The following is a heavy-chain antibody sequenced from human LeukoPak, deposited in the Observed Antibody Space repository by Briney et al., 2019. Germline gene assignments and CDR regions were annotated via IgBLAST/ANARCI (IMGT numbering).Heavy chain of an antibody. CDR2: ISYDGSNK. CDR3: AKEPLRPQAGIFDY. V-gene: IGHV3-30*18. Sequence: GGSLRLSCAASGFIFSNYGMHWVRQAPGKGLEWVALISYDGSNKYYADSVKGRFTVSRDNSKNTVYLQMNSLRGEDTAVYYCAKEPLRPQAGIFDYWGQGTLVTVSS. J-gene: IGHJ4*02. CDR1: GFIFSNYG. D-gene: IGHD6-13*01.